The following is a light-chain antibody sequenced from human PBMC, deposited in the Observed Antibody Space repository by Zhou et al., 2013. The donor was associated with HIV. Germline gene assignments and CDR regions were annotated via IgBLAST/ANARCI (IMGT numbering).Light chain of an antibody. CDR1: QSVSGSY. Sequence: ETVLMQSPDTLSLSPGERATLSCRASQSVSGSYLAWYQQKPGQAPRLLIHGASSRATGIPDRFSGSGSGTDFTLTISGLEPEDFAVYYCQHRKTFGQGTTVEIK. CDR2: GAS. V-gene: IGKV3-20*01. J-gene: IGKJ1*01. CDR3: QHRKT.